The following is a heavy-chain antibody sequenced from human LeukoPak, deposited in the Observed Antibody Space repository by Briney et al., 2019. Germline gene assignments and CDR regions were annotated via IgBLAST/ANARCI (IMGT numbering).Heavy chain of an antibody. D-gene: IGHD1-26*01. Sequence: GGSLRLSCAASGFTFSNFALHWVRQAPGKGLEWLAVISYDGTYKYYTESMKGRFTISRDNSMNTLYLQMNSLRAEDSAVYYCARGFEERELLGYFDYWGQGTLVTVSS. V-gene: IGHV3-30-3*01. J-gene: IGHJ4*02. CDR1: GFTFSNFA. CDR3: ARGFEERELLGYFDY. CDR2: ISYDGTYK.